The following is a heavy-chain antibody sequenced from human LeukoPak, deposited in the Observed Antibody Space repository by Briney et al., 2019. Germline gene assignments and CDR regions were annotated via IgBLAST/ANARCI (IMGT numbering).Heavy chain of an antibody. Sequence: SETLSLTCTVSGGSISSSSYYWGWIRQPPVKGLEWIGTIYFSGNTYYNPSLKSRVTVSVDTSKNQFSLKLSSVTAADTAVYYCARDSHGYCSGGSCYSGGWFDPWGQGTLVTVSS. CDR2: IYFSGNT. V-gene: IGHV4-39*07. CDR3: ARDSHGYCSGGSCYSGGWFDP. J-gene: IGHJ5*02. CDR1: GGSISSSSYY. D-gene: IGHD2-15*01.